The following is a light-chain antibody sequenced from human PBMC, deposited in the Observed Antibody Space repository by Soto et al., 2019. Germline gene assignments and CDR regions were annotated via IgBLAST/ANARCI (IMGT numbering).Light chain of an antibody. CDR1: TGAVTSGHY. Sequence: QAVVTQEPSLTVSPGGTVTLTCGSSTGAVTSGHYPYWFQQKPGQAPRTLIYDTSNKQSWTPARFSGSLLGGKAALTLSGAQPEDETEYHCLLSYSPNWVFGGGTKVTVL. J-gene: IGLJ3*02. V-gene: IGLV7-46*01. CDR2: DTS. CDR3: LLSYSPNWV.